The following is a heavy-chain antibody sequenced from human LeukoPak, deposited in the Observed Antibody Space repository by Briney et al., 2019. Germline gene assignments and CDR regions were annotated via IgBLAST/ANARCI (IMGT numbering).Heavy chain of an antibody. Sequence: PSETLSLTCAVSGGSFSGYYWSWIRQPPGKGLEWIGDINHSGSTNYNPSLKSRVTISVDTSKNQFSLKLSSVTAADTAVYYCARLLWGPIQLWLGGYFDYWGQGTLVTVSS. V-gene: IGHV4-34*01. CDR1: GGSFSGYY. J-gene: IGHJ4*02. CDR2: INHSGST. CDR3: ARLLWGPIQLWLGGYFDY. D-gene: IGHD5-18*01.